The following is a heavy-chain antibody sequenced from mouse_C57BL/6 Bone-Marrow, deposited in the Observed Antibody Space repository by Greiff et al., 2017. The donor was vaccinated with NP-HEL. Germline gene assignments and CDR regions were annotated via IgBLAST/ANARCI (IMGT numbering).Heavy chain of an antibody. Sequence: QVQLQQSGAELARPGASVKLSCKASGYTFTSYGISWVKQRTGQGLEWIGEIYPRSGNTYYNEKFKGKATLTADKSSSTAYMELRSLTSEDSAVYFCAREGSYYGSTYWGQGTLVTVSA. D-gene: IGHD1-1*01. CDR1: GYTFTSYG. J-gene: IGHJ3*01. CDR3: AREGSYYGSTY. V-gene: IGHV1-81*01. CDR2: IYPRSGNT.